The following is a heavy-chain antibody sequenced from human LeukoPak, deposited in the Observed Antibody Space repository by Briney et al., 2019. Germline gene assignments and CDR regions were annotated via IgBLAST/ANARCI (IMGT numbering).Heavy chain of an antibody. CDR2: IHKDGRVM. J-gene: IGHJ4*02. D-gene: IGHD3-22*01. CDR1: GFSFSTYW. CDR3: ASSHDSSGND. Sequence: GGSLRLSCAASGFSFSTYWMAWVRQAPGKGLEWVGNIHKDGRVMFYAASVKGRFPISRDNAKNSLYLDMNSLRDEDTAIYYCASSHDSSGNDWGQGTLVTVSS. V-gene: IGHV3-7*03.